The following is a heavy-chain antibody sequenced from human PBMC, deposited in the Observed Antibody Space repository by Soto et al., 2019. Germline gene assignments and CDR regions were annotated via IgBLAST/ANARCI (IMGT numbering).Heavy chain of an antibody. CDR1: GGTFSSYA. Sequence: QVQLVQSGAEVQKPGSSVKVSCKASGGTFSSYAISWVRQAPGQGLEWMGGIIPIFGTANYAQKFQGRVTITADESTSTDYMELSSLRSEDTAVYYCARYAGTGTTYYYYYGMDVWGQGTTVTGSS. CDR2: IIPIFGTA. V-gene: IGHV1-69*01. J-gene: IGHJ6*02. CDR3: ARYAGTGTTYYYYYGMDV. D-gene: IGHD1-7*01.